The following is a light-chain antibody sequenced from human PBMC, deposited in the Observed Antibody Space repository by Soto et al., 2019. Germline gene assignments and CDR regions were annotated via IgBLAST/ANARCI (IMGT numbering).Light chain of an antibody. CDR1: SGDVGGYNY. CDR3: SSYTAISTPYV. Sequence: QSVLTQPASVSGSPGQSITISCTGTSGDVGGYNYVSWYQQHPGKAPKVMIYEVSNRPSGVSNRFSGSKSGNTASLTISGLQAEDEADYYCSSYTAISTPYVFGTGTKLTFL. V-gene: IGLV2-14*01. CDR2: EVS. J-gene: IGLJ1*01.